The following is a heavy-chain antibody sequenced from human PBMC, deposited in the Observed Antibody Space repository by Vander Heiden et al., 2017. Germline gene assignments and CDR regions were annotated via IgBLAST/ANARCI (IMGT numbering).Heavy chain of an antibody. V-gene: IGHV4-59*01. CDR2: IYYSGST. Sequence: QVQLQESGPGLVTPSETLSLTCAVPGGSLSSYYWLWIRQPPGKGLEWIGYIYYSGSTNYNPSLKSRVTISVDTSKNQFSLKLSSVTAADTAVYYCAHNVVTVEGYYFDYWGQGTLVTVSS. D-gene: IGHD1-20*01. J-gene: IGHJ4*02. CDR1: GGSLSSYY. CDR3: AHNVVTVEGYYFDY.